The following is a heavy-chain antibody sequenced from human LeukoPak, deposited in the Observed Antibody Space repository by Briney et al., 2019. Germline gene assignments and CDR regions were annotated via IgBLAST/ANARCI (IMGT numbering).Heavy chain of an antibody. CDR3: ARTSGWSDWHFDL. Sequence: GGSLRLSCAASGFTVSSTYMSWVRQAPGKGLEWVSIIYSGDRTYYADSVKGRFTISRDNSKNTLYLQMNSLRAEDTAVYYCARTSGWSDWHFDLWGRGTLVTVSS. V-gene: IGHV3-53*01. CDR2: IYSGDRT. J-gene: IGHJ2*01. CDR1: GFTVSSTY. D-gene: IGHD6-19*01.